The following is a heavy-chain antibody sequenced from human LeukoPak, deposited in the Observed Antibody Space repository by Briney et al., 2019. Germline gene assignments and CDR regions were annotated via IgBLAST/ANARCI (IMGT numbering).Heavy chain of an antibody. CDR3: AQREVGIVGARFDS. D-gene: IGHD1-26*01. CDR2: ISNSGDRI. Sequence: QPGGSLRLSCAASGFTFSTYAMSWVRQAPGKGLEWVSAISNSGDRIYYADSVKGRFTISRDNSKNTLYLQMNSLRADDTAVYYCAQREVGIVGARFDSWGQGTLVTVSS. J-gene: IGHJ5*01. V-gene: IGHV3-23*01. CDR1: GFTFSTYA.